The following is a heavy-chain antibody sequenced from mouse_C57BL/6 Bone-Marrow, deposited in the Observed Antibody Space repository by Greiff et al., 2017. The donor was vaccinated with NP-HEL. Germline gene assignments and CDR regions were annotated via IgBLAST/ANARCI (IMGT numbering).Heavy chain of an antibody. CDR3: ARRLRRGYYFDY. J-gene: IGHJ2*01. Sequence: QVQLQQPGAELVKPGASVKLSCKASGYTFTSYWMHWVKQRPGRGLEWIGRIDPHSGGTKYNEKFKSQATLTVDKPSRTAYMQLSSLTSEDSAVYYCARRLRRGYYFDYWGQGTTLTVSS. CDR1: GYTFTSYW. CDR2: IDPHSGGT. V-gene: IGHV1-72*01. D-gene: IGHD2-4*01.